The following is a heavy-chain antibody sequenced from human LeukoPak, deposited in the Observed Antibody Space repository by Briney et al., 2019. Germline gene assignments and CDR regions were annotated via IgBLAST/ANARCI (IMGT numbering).Heavy chain of an antibody. CDR1: GYIFTSYG. CDR2: ISAYNGNT. CDR3: ARDLGGATTPDY. Sequence: GESLQISCKGSGYIFTSYGISWVRQAPGQGLEWMGWISAYNGNTNYAQKLQGRVTMTTDTSTSTAYMELRSLRSDDTAVYYCARDLGGATTPDYWGQGTLVTVSS. J-gene: IGHJ4*02. D-gene: IGHD1-26*01. V-gene: IGHV1-18*01.